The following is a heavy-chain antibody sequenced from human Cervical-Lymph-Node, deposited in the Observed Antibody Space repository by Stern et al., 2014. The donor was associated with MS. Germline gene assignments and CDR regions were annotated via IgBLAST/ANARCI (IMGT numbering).Heavy chain of an antibody. J-gene: IGHJ6*02. V-gene: IGHV1-18*01. D-gene: IGHD2-2*01. CDR3: ARGPYCSSTACFTSDYHYYGMDV. Sequence: QLVQSGAEVRNPGASVKVSCKASGYEFTSFGVSWARRAPGQGLEWMGWLSGYNGSTADAQRFQGSVIMTTDTSTTTASMELRSLRSDDTAVYYCARGPYCSSTACFTSDYHYYGMDVWGQGTTVTVSS. CDR1: GYEFTSFG. CDR2: LSGYNGST.